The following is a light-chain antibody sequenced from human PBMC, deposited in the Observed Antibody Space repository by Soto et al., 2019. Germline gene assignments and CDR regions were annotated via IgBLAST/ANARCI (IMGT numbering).Light chain of an antibody. CDR3: STWDDNLSVV. CDR2: SND. J-gene: IGLJ2*01. V-gene: IGLV1-36*01. CDR1: SSNIGKNA. Sequence: QSVMTLPPCGSQAPRQRVTISCSGSSSNIGKNAVNWYQQLPGEAPRLLIYSNDLRPSRVSDRFSGSKSGTSASLAISGLQSEDEADYHCSTWDDNLSVVFGGGAKVTVL.